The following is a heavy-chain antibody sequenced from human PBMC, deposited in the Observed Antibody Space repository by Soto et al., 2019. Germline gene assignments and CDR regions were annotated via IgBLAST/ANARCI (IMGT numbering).Heavy chain of an antibody. CDR1: GGTFSSYA. CDR2: IIPIFGTA. Sequence: QVQLVQSGAEVKKPGSSVKVSCKASGGTFSSYAISWVRQAPGQGLEWMGGIIPIFGTANYAQKFQGRVTVTADEATRTAYVALSRLRSDDTAVYYCARTARGGSYRDAFDIWGQGTMVTVSS. J-gene: IGHJ3*02. V-gene: IGHV1-69*12. D-gene: IGHD1-26*01. CDR3: ARTARGGSYRDAFDI.